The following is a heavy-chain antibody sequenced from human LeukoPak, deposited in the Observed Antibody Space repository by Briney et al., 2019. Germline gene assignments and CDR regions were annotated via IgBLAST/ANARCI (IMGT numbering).Heavy chain of an antibody. V-gene: IGHV4-59*01. Sequence: PSETLSPTCTVSGASISGFYWSWIRQPPGKGLEWIGSIYYSGCTNYNPSLKSRVTISADRFKNQLSLKLSSVTAADTAVYFCARDVLAAAGTYDYWGQGTLVTVSS. CDR2: IYYSGCT. D-gene: IGHD6-13*01. CDR1: GASISGFY. CDR3: ARDVLAAAGTYDY. J-gene: IGHJ4*02.